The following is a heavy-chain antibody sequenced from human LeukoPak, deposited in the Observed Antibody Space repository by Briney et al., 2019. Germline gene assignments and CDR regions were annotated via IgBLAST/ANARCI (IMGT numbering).Heavy chain of an antibody. J-gene: IGHJ6*02. CDR3: AKDGLMVRAVCFYSADV. CDR1: GLPFNRYG. V-gene: IGHV3-23*01. Sequence: GGSLGLSCAAPGLPFNRYGMSWVRQAPGKGLEWVSAISGSGGSKYYPDSVKGRFTISRDNSKNTLYLQMNSLRAEDTAVYYCAKDGLMVRAVCFYSADVWGQGTTVTVSS. D-gene: IGHD3-10*01. CDR2: ISGSGGSK.